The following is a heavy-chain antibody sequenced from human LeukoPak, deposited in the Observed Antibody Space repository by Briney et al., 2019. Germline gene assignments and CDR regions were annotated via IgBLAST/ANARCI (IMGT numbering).Heavy chain of an antibody. J-gene: IGHJ4*02. V-gene: IGHV3-66*01. CDR2: VYSGDRT. CDR1: GFTVNSNY. Sequence: GSLRLSCAASGFTVNSNYMSWVRQAPGKGLEWVSVVYSGDRTYYADSVKGRFTISRDDSTNTPYLLMNSLRAEDTAVYYCARGYLIGYWGQGTLVTVSS. D-gene: IGHD1-26*01. CDR3: ARGYLIGY.